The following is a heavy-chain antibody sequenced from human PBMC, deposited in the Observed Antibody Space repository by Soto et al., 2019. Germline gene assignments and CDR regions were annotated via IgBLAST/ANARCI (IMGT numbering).Heavy chain of an antibody. CDR3: ARSQWSCGSWYSWSLVY. Sequence: PSETLSLTCTVSGGSITTGGYYWSWIRQLPGKGLEWIGHRYYSESTYYNPSLKSRVSISLDTSKNQFSLKLSFATAADTAMYYCARSQWSCGSWYSWSLVYWSQGAPVDVSS. J-gene: IGHJ4*01. CDR1: GGSITTGGYY. D-gene: IGHD2-15*01. V-gene: IGHV4-31*03. CDR2: RYYSEST.